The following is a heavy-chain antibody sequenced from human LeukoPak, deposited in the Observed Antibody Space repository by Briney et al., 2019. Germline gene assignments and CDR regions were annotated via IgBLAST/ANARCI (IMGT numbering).Heavy chain of an antibody. CDR2: INWNGGNT. CDR1: GFTFDDYG. V-gene: IGHV3-20*04. J-gene: IGHJ4*02. CDR3: ARDRVLLWFGEYMTIFDY. D-gene: IGHD3-10*01. Sequence: PGGPLRLSCAASGFTFDDYGISWVRQAPGKGLEWVSGINWNGGNTGYADSVKGRFTISRDNAKNSLYLQMNSLRAEDTALYYCARDRVLLWFGEYMTIFDYRGQGTLVTVSS.